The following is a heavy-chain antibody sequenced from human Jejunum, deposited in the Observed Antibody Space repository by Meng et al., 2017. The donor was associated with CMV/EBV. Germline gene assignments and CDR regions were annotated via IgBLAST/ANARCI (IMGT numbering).Heavy chain of an antibody. CDR3: ASYVY. J-gene: IGHJ4*02. V-gene: IGHV3-11*01. CDR2: ISPTGGTM. D-gene: IGHD3-16*01. Sequence: SLTLFGAASGFRFSDYYMSWIRQAPGKGLEWVSYISPTGGTMYYADSVKGRFTISRDNAKNSLYLQMNSLRAEDTAVYYCASYVYWGQGTLVTVSS. CDR1: GFRFSDYY.